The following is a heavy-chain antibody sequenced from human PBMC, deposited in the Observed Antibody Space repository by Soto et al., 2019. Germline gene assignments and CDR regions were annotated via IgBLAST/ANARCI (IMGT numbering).Heavy chain of an antibody. V-gene: IGHV1-69*13. CDR2: IIPIFGTA. D-gene: IGHD3-22*01. Sequence: SVKVSCKASGGTFSSYAISWVRQAPGQGLEWMGGIIPIFGTANYAQKFQGRVTITADESTSTAYMELSSLRSEDTAVYYCARARVHYYDSSGYPYWGQGTLVTLSS. CDR1: GGTFSSYA. J-gene: IGHJ4*02. CDR3: ARARVHYYDSSGYPY.